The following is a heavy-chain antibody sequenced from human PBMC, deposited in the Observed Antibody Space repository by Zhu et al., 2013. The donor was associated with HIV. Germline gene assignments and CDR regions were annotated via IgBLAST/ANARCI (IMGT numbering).Heavy chain of an antibody. D-gene: IGHD3-3*01. CDR1: GYIFTGYY. CDR3: ARDVNLRFSQGWFDS. Sequence: QVQLVQSGAEVKKPGASVKVSCKASGYIFTGYYMHWVRQAPGQGLEWMGWINPESDDRHYEQKFQDRVTVTSDSSINTVYMELSRLRSDDTAVYYCARDVNLRFSQGWFDSWGQGTLVTVSS. J-gene: IGHJ5*01. CDR2: INPESDDR. V-gene: IGHV1-2*02.